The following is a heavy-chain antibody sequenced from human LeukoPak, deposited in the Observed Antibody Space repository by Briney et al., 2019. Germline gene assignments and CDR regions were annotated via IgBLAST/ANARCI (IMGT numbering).Heavy chain of an antibody. Sequence: GGSLRLSCAASGFSVSRNYLNWVRQAPGKGLEWVSGINWNGGSTGYADSVKGRFTISRDNAKNSLYLQMNSLRAEDTALYYCARGGITIFGVVNPPDVWGKGTTVTVSS. CDR3: ARGGITIFGVVNPPDV. V-gene: IGHV3-20*04. CDR2: INWNGGST. J-gene: IGHJ6*04. CDR1: GFSVSRNY. D-gene: IGHD3-3*01.